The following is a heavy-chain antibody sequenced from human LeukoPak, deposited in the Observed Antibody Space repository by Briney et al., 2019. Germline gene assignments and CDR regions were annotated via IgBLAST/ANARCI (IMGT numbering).Heavy chain of an antibody. J-gene: IGHJ6*02. D-gene: IGHD1-14*01. CDR1: GYTLITYG. CDR2: ISAYNGDT. Sequence: ASVKVSCKASGYTLITYGISWVRQAPGQGLEWMGWISAYNGDTNYAQKFQGRATMTTDTSTSTVYKELRGLRSDDTAVYYCARNPKNRFTGMDVWGQGTTVTVSS. CDR3: ARNPKNRFTGMDV. V-gene: IGHV1-18*01.